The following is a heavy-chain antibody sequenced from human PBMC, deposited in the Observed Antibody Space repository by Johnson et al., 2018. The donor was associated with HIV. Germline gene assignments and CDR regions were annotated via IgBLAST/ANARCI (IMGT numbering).Heavy chain of an antibody. V-gene: IGHV3-20*01. D-gene: IGHD1-26*01. CDR2: INWNSGSI. Sequence: VQLVESGGGVVRPGGSLRLSCAASGFSFDDYGMSWVRQAPGKGLEWVSGINWNSGSIGYADSVKGRFTISRDNAKNSLYLQMNSRRAEDTAVYDCAKDQSREVGPTFVAAFDIWGQGTMVTVSS. CDR3: AKDQSREVGPTFVAAFDI. CDR1: GFSFDDYG. J-gene: IGHJ3*02.